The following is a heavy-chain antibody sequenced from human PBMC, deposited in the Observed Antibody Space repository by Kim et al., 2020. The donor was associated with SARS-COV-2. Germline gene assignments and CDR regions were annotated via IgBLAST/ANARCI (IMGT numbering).Heavy chain of an antibody. D-gene: IGHD5-18*01. Sequence: GGSLRLSCAASGFSFNNYAMNWVRQAPGKGLEWVSGIGGSGDSRDDADSVKGRFTISRDNTKNTLYLQMNNLSAEDTAAYYCARLPRGYSYGASYNLDVWARKTRVTVSS. CDR2: IGGSGDSR. V-gene: IGHV3-23*01. CDR1: GFSFNNYA. CDR3: ARLPRGYSYGASYNLDV. J-gene: IGHJ3*01.